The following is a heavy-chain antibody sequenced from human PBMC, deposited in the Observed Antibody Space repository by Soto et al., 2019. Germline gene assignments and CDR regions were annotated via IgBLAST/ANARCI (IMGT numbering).Heavy chain of an antibody. V-gene: IGHV4-39*02. Sequence: SATLSLTCAVSGGSINVGGYYWGWIRQPPGKGLEWVGTIYYSGTTYYNPSLKSRLTISVDTSKNHFSLELSSVTAADTAFYDCARFAYRDWICRGQGTPVTV. D-gene: IGHD2-21*01. J-gene: IGHJ4*02. CDR3: ARFAYRDWIC. CDR2: IYYSGTT. CDR1: GGSINVGGYY.